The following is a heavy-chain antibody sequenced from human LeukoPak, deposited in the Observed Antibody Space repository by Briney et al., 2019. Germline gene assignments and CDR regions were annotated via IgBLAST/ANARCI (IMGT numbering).Heavy chain of an antibody. D-gene: IGHD6-19*01. CDR1: GFTFNTYT. CDR2: ISSSGSTI. J-gene: IGHJ4*02. V-gene: IGHV3-48*04. CDR3: ARRDSQWDY. Sequence: GGSLRLSCDASGFTFNTYTMNWVRQAPGKGLEWVSYISSSGSTIYYADSVKGRFTISRDNAKNSLYLQMNSLRAEDTAVYYCARRDSQWDYWGQGTLVTVSS.